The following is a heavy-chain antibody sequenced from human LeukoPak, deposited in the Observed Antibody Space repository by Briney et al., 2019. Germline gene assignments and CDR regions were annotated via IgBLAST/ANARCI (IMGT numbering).Heavy chain of an antibody. Sequence: PGGSLRLSCAASGFTFSSYAMSWVRQAPGKGLEWVSAISGSGGSTYYADSVKGRFTISRDNSKNTLYLQMNSLRAEDTAVYYCAKGFYSNYDYYYYMDVWGKGTTVTVSS. D-gene: IGHD4-11*01. V-gene: IGHV3-23*01. CDR3: AKGFYSNYDYYYYMDV. J-gene: IGHJ6*03. CDR2: ISGSGGST. CDR1: GFTFSSYA.